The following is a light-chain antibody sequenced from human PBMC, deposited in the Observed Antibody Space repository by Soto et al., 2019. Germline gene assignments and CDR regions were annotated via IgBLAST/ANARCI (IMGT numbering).Light chain of an antibody. Sequence: EIVLTQSLGTLSLSPGERATLSCRASQSVSSSYLAWYQQNPGQAPRLLIYGISTRATGIPARFSGSGSETEFTLTISSLQAEDSAVYFCQQYNNWPTWTFGQGTKVDI. CDR3: QQYNNWPTWT. CDR1: QSVSSSY. CDR2: GIS. V-gene: IGKV3D-15*01. J-gene: IGKJ1*01.